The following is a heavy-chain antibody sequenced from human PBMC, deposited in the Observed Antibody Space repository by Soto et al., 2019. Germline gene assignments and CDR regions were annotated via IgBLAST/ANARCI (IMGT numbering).Heavy chain of an antibody. V-gene: IGHV1-69*02. D-gene: IGHD6-13*01. CDR3: ASQRIAAAEADY. J-gene: IGHJ4*02. CDR1: GGTFSSYT. CDR2: IIPILGIA. Sequence: QVQLVQSGAEVKKPGSSVKVSCKASGGTFSSYTISWVRQAPGQGLEWMGRIIPILGIANYAQKFQGRVTFTADKSTRTAYMELSSLRSEDTAVYYCASQRIAAAEADYWGQGTLVTVSS.